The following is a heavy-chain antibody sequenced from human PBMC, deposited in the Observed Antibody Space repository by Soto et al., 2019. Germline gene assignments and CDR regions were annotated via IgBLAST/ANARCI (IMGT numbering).Heavy chain of an antibody. CDR1: GYTFTSYG. Sequence: ASVKVSCKASGYTFTSYGISWVRQAPGQGLEWMGWISAYNGNTNYAQKLQGRVTMTTDTSTSTAYMELRSLRSDDTAVYYCARDNEDIVVVPAATPNWFDPWGQGTLVNVSS. V-gene: IGHV1-18*01. D-gene: IGHD2-2*01. J-gene: IGHJ5*02. CDR2: ISAYNGNT. CDR3: ARDNEDIVVVPAATPNWFDP.